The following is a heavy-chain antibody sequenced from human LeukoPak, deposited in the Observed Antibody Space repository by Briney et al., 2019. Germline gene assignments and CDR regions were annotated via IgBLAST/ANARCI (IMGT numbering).Heavy chain of an antibody. CDR3: ARHPRGEYYDSSGYSNAEYFQH. CDR2: IYPGDSDT. CDR1: GYSFTSYW. V-gene: IGHV5-51*01. D-gene: IGHD3-22*01. J-gene: IGHJ1*01. Sequence: GESLKISCKGSGYSFTSYWIGWVRQMPGKGLEWMGIIYPGDSDTRYSPSFQGQVTISADKSISTAYLQWSSLKASDTAMCYCARHPRGEYYDSSGYSNAEYFQHWGQGTLVTVSS.